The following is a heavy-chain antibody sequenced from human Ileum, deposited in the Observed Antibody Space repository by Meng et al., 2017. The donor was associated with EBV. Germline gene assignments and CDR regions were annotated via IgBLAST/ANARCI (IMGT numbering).Heavy chain of an antibody. CDR1: DDATIRSNW. J-gene: IGHJ4*02. D-gene: IGHD3-16*01. CDR3: ARGEDYTWDV. V-gene: IGHV4-4*02. Sequence: QVQLHESGPRLVKPSVTLSLTCSVSDDATIRSNWWSWVSQPPGKGLEWIGEILHAGVTNYNPSLKSRVSMSVDRSRIQASLNLNSVTAADTAIYYCARGEDYTWDVWGQGILVTVSS. CDR2: ILHAGVT.